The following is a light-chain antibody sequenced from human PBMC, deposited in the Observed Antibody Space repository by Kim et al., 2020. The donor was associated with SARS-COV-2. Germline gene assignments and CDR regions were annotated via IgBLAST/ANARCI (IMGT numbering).Light chain of an antibody. J-gene: IGKJ4*01. CDR2: AAS. CDR1: QGIRNY. Sequence: DIQVAQSPSSLSASVGYRVTITCRASQGIRNYLAWYQQKPGKVPKLLIYAASTLQSGVPSRFSGSGSGTDFTLTIRFLQPEDVATYYCQKYDSVPFTFGGGTKVDIK. V-gene: IGKV1-27*01. CDR3: QKYDSVPFT.